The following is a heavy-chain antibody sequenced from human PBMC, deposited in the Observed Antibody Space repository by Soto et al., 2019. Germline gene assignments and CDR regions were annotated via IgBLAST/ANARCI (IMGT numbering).Heavy chain of an antibody. V-gene: IGHV3-21*06. J-gene: IGHJ4*02. D-gene: IGHD3-10*01. CDR2: IVSRSGDM. Sequence: GGSLRLSCAASGFTFSSYNMNWVRQAPGKGLEWISSIVSRSGDMYYAESVKGRFTISRDDAKNSLYLQMNSLTAEDTAMYYCARDPGGSGKWGQGTLVTVSS. CDR3: ARDPGGSGK. CDR1: GFTFSSYN.